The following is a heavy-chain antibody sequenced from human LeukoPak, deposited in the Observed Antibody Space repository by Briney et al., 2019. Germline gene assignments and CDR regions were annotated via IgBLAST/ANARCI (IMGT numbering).Heavy chain of an antibody. D-gene: IGHD6-19*01. J-gene: IGHJ6*03. Sequence: QSGGSLRLSCAASGFTFSSYEMNWVRQAPGKGLEWVSYISSSGSTIYYADSVKGRFTISRDNAKNSLYLQMNSLRAEDTAVYYCAKPPSQRVSIAVAGTGYMDVWGKGTTVTISS. CDR1: GFTFSSYE. CDR3: AKPPSQRVSIAVAGTGYMDV. CDR2: ISSSGSTI. V-gene: IGHV3-48*03.